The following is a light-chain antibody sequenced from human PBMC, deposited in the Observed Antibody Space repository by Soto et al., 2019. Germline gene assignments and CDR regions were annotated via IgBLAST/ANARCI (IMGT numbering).Light chain of an antibody. Sequence: IVMTQSPATLSVAPGERATLSCRASQSVHPNLAWYQQKPGQAPRLLIQGASSTAAGIAARFSGSGSGTEFILTISSLQSEDSAIYYCQQYNEWPYTFGQGTKVDIK. CDR1: QSVHPN. CDR3: QQYNEWPYT. CDR2: GAS. V-gene: IGKV3-15*01. J-gene: IGKJ2*01.